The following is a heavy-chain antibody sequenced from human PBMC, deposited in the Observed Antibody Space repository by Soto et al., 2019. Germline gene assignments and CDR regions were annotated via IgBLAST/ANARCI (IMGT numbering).Heavy chain of an antibody. D-gene: IGHD2-2*01. J-gene: IGHJ6*02. CDR3: AKDRVDCSSTSSYPFYGIAV. CDR2: ISYDGSNK. CDR1: GFTFSTYG. V-gene: IGHV3-30*18. Sequence: PGGSLRLSCAASGFTFSTYGMHWVRQAPGRGLEWVAVISYDGSNKYYADSVKGRFTISRDNSKNTLYLQMNSLRAEDTAVYYCAKDRVDCSSTSSYPFYGIAVCRQGTPVTVS.